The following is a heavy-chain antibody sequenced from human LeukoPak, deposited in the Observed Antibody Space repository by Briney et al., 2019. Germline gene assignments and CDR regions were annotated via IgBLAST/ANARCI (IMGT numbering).Heavy chain of an antibody. CDR2: ICRGGIST. V-gene: IGHV3-23*03. CDR1: GFTFNSYA. Sequence: SGGSLRLSCAASGFTFNSYAMSWVRQAPGKGLECVSSICRGGISTNYADSVKGGFTISRDNYKNTLYLQMNMMRAEHTAVFCCSEYRDAFYILGQGTMVTVSS. J-gene: IGHJ3*02. CDR3: SEYRDAFYI.